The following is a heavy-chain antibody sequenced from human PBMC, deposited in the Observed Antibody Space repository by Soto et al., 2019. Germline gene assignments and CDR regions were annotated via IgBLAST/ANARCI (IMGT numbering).Heavy chain of an antibody. CDR3: ARGYEGIAAAGSPD. Sequence: SETLSLTCAVSGGSISSSNWWSWVRQPPGKGLEWIGEIYHSGSTNYNPSLKSRVTISVDKSKNQFSLKLSSVTAADTAVYYCARGYEGIAAAGSPDWGQGTLVTVSS. J-gene: IGHJ4*02. CDR2: IYHSGST. V-gene: IGHV4-4*02. D-gene: IGHD6-13*01. CDR1: GGSISSSNW.